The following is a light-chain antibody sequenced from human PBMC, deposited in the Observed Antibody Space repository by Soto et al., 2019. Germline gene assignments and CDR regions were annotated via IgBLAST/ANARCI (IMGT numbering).Light chain of an antibody. CDR3: SSYTSSSPHVV. Sequence: QSALTQPASVSGSPRQSITISCTGTSSNVGGYNYVSWYQQHPGKAPKLMIYDVSNRPSGVSNRFSGCKSGNTASLTISWLQAEDDAGYYCSSYTSSSPHVVFGGGTELTVL. CDR1: SSNVGGYNY. V-gene: IGLV2-14*01. J-gene: IGLJ2*01. CDR2: DVS.